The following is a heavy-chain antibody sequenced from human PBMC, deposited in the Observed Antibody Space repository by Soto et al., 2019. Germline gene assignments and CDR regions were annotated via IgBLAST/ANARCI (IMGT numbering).Heavy chain of an antibody. CDR2: IAYDGSNK. V-gene: IGHV3-30*04. CDR1: GFTFSNYA. D-gene: IGHD2-8*01. Sequence: GGSLRLSCAASGFTFSNYAMHWVRQAPGKGLEWVAMIAYDGSNKYYADSVKGRFTISRENSKNTLYLQMRSLRVEDTAVYYCARGSYVYVILPRFDYWGQGTLVTVYS. J-gene: IGHJ4*02. CDR3: ARGSYVYVILPRFDY.